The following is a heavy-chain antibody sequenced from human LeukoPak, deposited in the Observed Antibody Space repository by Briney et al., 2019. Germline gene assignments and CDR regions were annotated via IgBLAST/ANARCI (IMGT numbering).Heavy chain of an antibody. V-gene: IGHV4-38-2*02. J-gene: IGHJ6*03. CDR3: ARARGFGSSSWHYYYYYYMDV. CDR1: GYSISSGYY. CDR2: LYHSGST. D-gene: IGHD6-13*01. Sequence: SETLSLTCTVSGYSISSGYYWGWIRQPPGKGLEWIGSLYHSGSTYYNPSLKSRVTISVDTSKNQFSLKLSSVTAADTAVYYCARARGFGSSSWHYYYYYYMDVWGKGTTVTVSS.